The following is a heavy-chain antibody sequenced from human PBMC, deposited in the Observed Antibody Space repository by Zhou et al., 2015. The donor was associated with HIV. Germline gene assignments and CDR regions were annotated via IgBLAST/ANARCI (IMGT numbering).Heavy chain of an antibody. CDR2: IIPILRIP. J-gene: IGHJ4*02. D-gene: IGHD3-16*01. CDR3: AGDSDVSGPIAFDH. Sequence: QVQLVQSGAEVKKPGSSVKVSCKASGGTFSSTYAITWVRQAPGQGLEWMGGIIPILRIPNYAETLQGRVTITADTSTNTVYMELSSLRSEDTAVYYCAGDSDVSGPIAFDHWGQGTLVTVSS. CDR1: GGTFSSTYA. V-gene: IGHV1-69*09.